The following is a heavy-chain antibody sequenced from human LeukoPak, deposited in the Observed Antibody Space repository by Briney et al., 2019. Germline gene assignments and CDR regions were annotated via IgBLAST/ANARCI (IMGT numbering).Heavy chain of an antibody. CDR3: TRVGYIDEGIDY. J-gene: IGHJ4*02. CDR1: GFPFSSYW. Sequence: GGSLRLSCVASGFPFSSYWMTWVRQAPGKGLEWVANIKQDGSKKSYVDSVKGRFTISRDNAKNSLYLQMNSQRAEDTAIYYCTRVGYIDEGIDYWGQGTLVTVSS. D-gene: IGHD5-24*01. CDR2: IKQDGSKK. V-gene: IGHV3-7*04.